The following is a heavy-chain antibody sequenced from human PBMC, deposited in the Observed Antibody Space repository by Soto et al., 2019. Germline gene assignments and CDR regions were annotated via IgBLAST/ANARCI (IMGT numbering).Heavy chain of an antibody. CDR1: GYTFTNYG. D-gene: IGHD3-9*01. CDR3: ARDRDAFDTH. CDR2: IGPYHGNT. Sequence: QVQLVQSGAEVRKPGASVKVSCKASGYTFTNYGVSWVRQAPGQGLEWMGWIGPYHGNTNYAEKFKGRVTLTTDTSTTTAYMELTSLGSDDTAVYSCARDRDAFDTHWGQGTLVTVSS. J-gene: IGHJ4*02. V-gene: IGHV1-18*01.